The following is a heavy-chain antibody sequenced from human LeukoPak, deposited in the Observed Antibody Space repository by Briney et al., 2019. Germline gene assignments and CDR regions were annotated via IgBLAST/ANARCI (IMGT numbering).Heavy chain of an antibody. CDR2: ISYYGRNK. CDR3: AKDPIFSGSYGVFDY. J-gene: IGHJ4*02. D-gene: IGHD1-26*01. Sequence: GGSLRLSCAASGFTFRRYAMNWVRQAPGKGLEWVAVISYYGRNKYYADFVKGRFTISRDNSKNTLYLQMNSLRAGDTAVYYCAKDPIFSGSYGVFDYWGLGTLVTVSS. V-gene: IGHV3-30*04. CDR1: GFTFRRYA.